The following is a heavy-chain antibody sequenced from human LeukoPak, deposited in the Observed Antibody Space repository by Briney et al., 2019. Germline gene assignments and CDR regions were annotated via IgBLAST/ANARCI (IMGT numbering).Heavy chain of an antibody. CDR2: INPNSGGT. V-gene: IGHV1-2*02. Sequence: ASVKVSCKASGYSFTAYYIHWVRQAPGQGPEWMGWINPNSGGTKYAQRFQGRVTMTRGTSISTAYMELSRLRSDDTAVYYCASYPSGYWGQGTLVTVSS. CDR1: GYSFTAYY. CDR3: ASYPSGY. J-gene: IGHJ4*02. D-gene: IGHD1-26*01.